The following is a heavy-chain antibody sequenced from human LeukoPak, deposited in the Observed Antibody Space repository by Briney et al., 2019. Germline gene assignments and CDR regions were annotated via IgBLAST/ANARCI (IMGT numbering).Heavy chain of an antibody. Sequence: GGSLRLSCAASGFTFSIYAMSWVRQAPGKGLQWVSSITSSGDGTYYADSVKGRFTISRDNSENMLYLQMNSLRAEDTAVYFCAKDRPNYYGSNGHYYRRDGDYWGQGTLVTVSS. D-gene: IGHD3-22*01. J-gene: IGHJ4*02. CDR3: AKDRPNYYGSNGHYYRRDGDY. V-gene: IGHV3-23*01. CDR1: GFTFSIYA. CDR2: ITSSGDGT.